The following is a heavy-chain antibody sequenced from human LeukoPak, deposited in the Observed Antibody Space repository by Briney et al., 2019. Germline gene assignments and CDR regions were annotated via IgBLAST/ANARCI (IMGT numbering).Heavy chain of an antibody. CDR1: GYNFTNYL. J-gene: IGHJ4*02. Sequence: GESLTISCKGSGYNFTNYLMAWVRQMPGKGLDWMGFIYPGDSDPRYSPSFQGQVTISADKSISTAYLQWNSLKASDTAMYYCARSKSKPSFDYWGQGTLVTVSS. V-gene: IGHV5-51*01. CDR2: IYPGDSDP. D-gene: IGHD4-11*01. CDR3: ARSKSKPSFDY.